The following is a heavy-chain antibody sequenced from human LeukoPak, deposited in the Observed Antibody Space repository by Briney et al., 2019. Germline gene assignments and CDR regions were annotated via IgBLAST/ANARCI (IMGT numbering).Heavy chain of an antibody. D-gene: IGHD6-19*01. J-gene: IGHJ4*02. CDR2: ISGSGSST. CDR3: AKLEGSGWQNNFDY. Sequence: TGGSLRLSCAASGFTFSSYAMSWVRQAPGKGLEWVSAISGSGSSTYYADSVKGRLTISRDNSKNTLYLQMNSLRAEDTAVYYCAKLEGSGWQNNFDYWGQGTLVTVSS. V-gene: IGHV3-23*01. CDR1: GFTFSSYA.